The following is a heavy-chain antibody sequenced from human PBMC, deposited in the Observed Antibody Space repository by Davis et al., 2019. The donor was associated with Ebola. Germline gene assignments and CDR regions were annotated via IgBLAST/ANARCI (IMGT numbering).Heavy chain of an antibody. D-gene: IGHD6-19*01. Sequence: ASVKVSCKASGYTFTGYYMHWVRQAPGQGLEWMGWINPNSGGTNYAQKFQGRVTMTRDTSTSTVYMELSSLRSEDTAVYYCARKNLGWSILFDYWGQGTLVTVSS. CDR2: INPNSGGT. V-gene: IGHV1-2*02. CDR1: GYTFTGYY. J-gene: IGHJ4*01. CDR3: ARKNLGWSILFDY.